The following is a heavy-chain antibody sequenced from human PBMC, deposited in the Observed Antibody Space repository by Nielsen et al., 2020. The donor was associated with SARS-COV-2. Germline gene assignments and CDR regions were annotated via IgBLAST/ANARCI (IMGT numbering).Heavy chain of an antibody. J-gene: IGHJ3*02. CDR1: GGTFSSYA. D-gene: IGHD3-22*01. CDR3: ARDRSYYYDPEVGGAFDI. CDR2: IIPIFGTA. Sequence: SVKVSCKASGGTFSSYAISWVRQAPGQGLEWMGGIIPIFGTANYAQKFQGRVTITADKSTSKAYMELSSLRFEDTAVYYCARDRSYYYDPEVGGAFDIWGQGTMVTVSS. V-gene: IGHV1-69*06.